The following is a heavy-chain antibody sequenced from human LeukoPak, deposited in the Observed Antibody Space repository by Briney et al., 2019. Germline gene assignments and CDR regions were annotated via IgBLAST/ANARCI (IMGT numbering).Heavy chain of an antibody. CDR1: GGTFSSYA. D-gene: IGHD6-13*01. CDR3: ARNRQQLVPGAFDI. CDR2: IIPIFGTA. Sequence: SVKVSCTASGGTFSSYAISWVRQAPGQGLEWMGGIIPIFGTANYAQKFQGRVTITADESTSTAYMELSSLRSEDTAVYYCARNRQQLVPGAFDIWGQGTMVTVSS. V-gene: IGHV1-69*13. J-gene: IGHJ3*02.